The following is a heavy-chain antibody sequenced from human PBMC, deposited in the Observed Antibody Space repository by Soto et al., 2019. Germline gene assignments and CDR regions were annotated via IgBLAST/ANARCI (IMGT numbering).Heavy chain of an antibody. CDR3: ARLSRITFIVN. CDR2: IDPSTGTS. J-gene: IGHJ4*02. D-gene: IGHD3-10*01. Sequence: QVRLVQSGAEVKGPGTSVKVSCQTSGYTFADYSIHWVRQAPGQGLEYMGNIDPSTGTSDSAQTVQGRISMTTAASTSTVYMELNNLRSGDTAVYYCARLSRITFIVNWGQGTLVTVSS. V-gene: IGHV1-46*04. CDR1: GYTFADYS.